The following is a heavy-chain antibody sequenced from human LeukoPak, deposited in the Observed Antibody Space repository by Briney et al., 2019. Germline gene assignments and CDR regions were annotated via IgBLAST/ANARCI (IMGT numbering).Heavy chain of an antibody. V-gene: IGHV4-61*02. D-gene: IGHD3-22*01. CDR1: GGSISSGSYY. Sequence: SETLSLTCTVSGGSISSGSYYWSWIRQPAGKGLEWIGRIYTSGSTNYNPSLKSRVTISVDTSKNQFSLKLSSVTAADTAVYYCARDGRWDYYDSSGYYRYGAYSFDYWGQGTLVTVSS. J-gene: IGHJ4*02. CDR2: IYTSGST. CDR3: ARDGRWDYYDSSGYYRYGAYSFDY.